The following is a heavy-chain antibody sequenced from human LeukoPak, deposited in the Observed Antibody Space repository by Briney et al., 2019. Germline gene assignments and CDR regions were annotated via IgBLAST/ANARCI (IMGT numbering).Heavy chain of an antibody. CDR3: VRRSYTGNSFGY. CDR1: GYSFTNYW. J-gene: IGHJ4*02. CDR2: IYPGDSDT. D-gene: IGHD1-1*01. Sequence: GVSLKISCKGSGYSFTNYWIAWVRQMPGKGPGCIGIIYPGDSDTSYSPSFQGQVTISADKSISTAYLQWSSLKAADTAMYYCVRRSYTGNSFGYWGQGTLVTVSS. V-gene: IGHV5-51*01.